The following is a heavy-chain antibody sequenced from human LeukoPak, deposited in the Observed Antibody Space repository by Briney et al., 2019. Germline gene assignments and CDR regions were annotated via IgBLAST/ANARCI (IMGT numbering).Heavy chain of an antibody. Sequence: GASLKVSCKASGGTFSSYASSWVRQAPGQGLEWMGGIIPIFGTANYAQKFQGRATITTNASKSTAYMELSSLTSEDTAVYYCARSVGWEPRHYYYMDVWGKGTTVTVSS. J-gene: IGHJ6*03. CDR3: ARSVGWEPRHYYYMDV. CDR2: IIPIFGTA. D-gene: IGHD1-26*01. CDR1: GGTFSSYA. V-gene: IGHV1-69*05.